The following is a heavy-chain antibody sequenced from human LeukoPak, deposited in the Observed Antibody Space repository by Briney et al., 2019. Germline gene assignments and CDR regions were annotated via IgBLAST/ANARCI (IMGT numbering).Heavy chain of an antibody. CDR2: ISGSGGST. Sequence: GGSLRLSCAASGFTFSSYAMSWVRQAPGKGLEWVSAISGSGGSTYYADSVKGRFTISRDNSKNTLYLQMNSLRAEDTAVYYCAKFYGDYVWGSYRLTYYFDYWGQGTLVTVSS. J-gene: IGHJ4*02. CDR1: GFTFSSYA. V-gene: IGHV3-23*01. CDR3: AKFYGDYVWGSYRLTYYFDY. D-gene: IGHD3-16*02.